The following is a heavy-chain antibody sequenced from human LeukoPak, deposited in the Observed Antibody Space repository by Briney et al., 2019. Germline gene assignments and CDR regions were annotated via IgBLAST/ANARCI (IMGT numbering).Heavy chain of an antibody. CDR2: INPSGGST. D-gene: IGHD5-18*01. CDR1: GYIFTSYY. CDR3: ASEKPVDTAMAHGYYFDY. J-gene: IGHJ4*02. Sequence: ASVKVSCKASGYIFTSYYMHWVRQAPGQGLEWMGKINPSGGSTSYAQKLQGRVTMTMDTSTSTVYMELSSLRCEDTAVYYCASEKPVDTAMAHGYYFDYWSQAILVTVSS. V-gene: IGHV1-46*04.